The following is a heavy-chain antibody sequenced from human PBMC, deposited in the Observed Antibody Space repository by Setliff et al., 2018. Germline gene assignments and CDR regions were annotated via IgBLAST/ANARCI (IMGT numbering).Heavy chain of an antibody. CDR3: ARGGIYNYVSSAYFDL. CDR2: INPKSGGA. D-gene: IGHD3-22*01. J-gene: IGHJ6*04. CDR1: GYTFSDYY. V-gene: IGHV1-2*02. Sequence: ASVKVSCKASGYTFSDYYMYWVRQAPGQGLEWMGWINPKSGGAHYAQKFRGRVTMSRETSISTDYMELSRLTSDDTAVYYCARGGIYNYVSSAYFDLWGKGSMVTVAS.